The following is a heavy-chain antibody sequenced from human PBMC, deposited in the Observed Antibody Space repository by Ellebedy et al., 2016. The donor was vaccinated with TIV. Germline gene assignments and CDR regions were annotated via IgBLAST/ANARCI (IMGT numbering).Heavy chain of an antibody. CDR1: SYTFTSYG. Sequence: ASVKVSXKASSYTFTSYGISWVRQAPGQGLEWLGWISAYNGHTNYAQKFQGRVTVTTDTSTSTAYMELRSLRSDDTAVYYCARWSNFELDSWGQGTLVTVSA. D-gene: IGHD4-11*01. J-gene: IGHJ4*02. CDR3: ARWSNFELDS. CDR2: ISAYNGHT. V-gene: IGHV1-18*04.